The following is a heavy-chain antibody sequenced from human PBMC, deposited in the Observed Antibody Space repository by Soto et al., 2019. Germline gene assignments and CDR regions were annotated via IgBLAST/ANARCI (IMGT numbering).Heavy chain of an antibody. Sequence: EVQLLESGGGLVQPGGSLKLSCAASGFTFINHGMTWVRQAPGKGLEWVSAICSSGSTTYYAYSVKGRFTISRDNSRNTLFLQMNSLRAEDTAVYYCARLYGSNSDYWGQGTLVTVSS. J-gene: IGHJ4*02. D-gene: IGHD4-17*01. CDR1: GFTFINHG. CDR2: ICSSGSTT. CDR3: ARLYGSNSDY. V-gene: IGHV3-23*01.